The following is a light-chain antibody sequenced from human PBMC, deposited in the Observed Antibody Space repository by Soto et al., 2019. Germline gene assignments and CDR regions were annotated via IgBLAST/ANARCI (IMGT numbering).Light chain of an antibody. V-gene: IGKV1-39*01. Sequence: DIQMTQSPSSLSASVGDRVTITCRASQKISNYLNWYSQKPGKAPKFLISVTSSLRTGVPARFSASGMGTDFTLTISSLQPEDVATYYCQQRDSTPYTFGQGTRLEIK. CDR1: QKISNY. CDR2: VTS. CDR3: QQRDSTPYT. J-gene: IGKJ2*01.